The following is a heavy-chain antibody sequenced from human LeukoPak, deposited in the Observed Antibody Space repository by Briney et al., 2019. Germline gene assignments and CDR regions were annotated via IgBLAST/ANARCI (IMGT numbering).Heavy chain of an antibody. Sequence: SETLSLTCTVSGGSISSSSYYWGWIRQPPGKGLEWIGYIYYSGSTNYNPSLKSRVTISVDTSKNQFSLKLSSVTAADTAVYYCARVRADYDSSGYYFDYWGQGTLVTVSS. CDR2: IYYSGST. CDR3: ARVRADYDSSGYYFDY. CDR1: GGSISSSSYY. V-gene: IGHV4-61*05. J-gene: IGHJ4*02. D-gene: IGHD3-22*01.